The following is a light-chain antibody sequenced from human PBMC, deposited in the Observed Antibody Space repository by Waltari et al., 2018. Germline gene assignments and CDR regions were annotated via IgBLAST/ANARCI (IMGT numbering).Light chain of an antibody. CDR3: LQSMQVPWT. Sequence: DIVMTQSPLSLSVTPGQPASMSCKSSQSLLHSDGKTYLYWYLQKPGQPPHPLIYEVSKRFSGVPDRFSGSGSGADFTLKISRVEAEDVGVYYCLQSMQVPWTFGQGTKVEVK. CDR2: EVS. J-gene: IGKJ1*01. CDR1: QSLLHSDGKTY. V-gene: IGKV2D-29*01.